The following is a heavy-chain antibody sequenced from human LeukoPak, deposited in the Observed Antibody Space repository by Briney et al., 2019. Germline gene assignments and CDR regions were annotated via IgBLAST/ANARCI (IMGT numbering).Heavy chain of an antibody. J-gene: IGHJ4*02. D-gene: IGHD5-12*01. Sequence: TGGSLRLSCAASGFTFSSYWMTWVRQAPGKGLEWVANINQDGSVKYYVDSVKGRFTISRDNAKNSLFLQMNSLRAEATALYYGARDRGGEATIDYWGQGTLVTVSS. V-gene: IGHV3-7*03. CDR3: ARDRGGEATIDY. CDR1: GFTFSSYW. CDR2: INQDGSVK.